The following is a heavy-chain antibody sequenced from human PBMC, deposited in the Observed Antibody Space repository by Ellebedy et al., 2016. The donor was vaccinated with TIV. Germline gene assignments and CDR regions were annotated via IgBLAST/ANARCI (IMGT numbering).Heavy chain of an antibody. D-gene: IGHD6-13*01. CDR2: ISSSSSYI. CDR3: AAAAGAGDDAFDI. V-gene: IGHV3-21*01. Sequence: GESLKISXAASGFTFNSYSMNWVRQAPGKGLEWVSSISSSSSYIYYADSVKGRFTISRDKAKNSLYLQMNSLRAEDTAVYYCAAAAGAGDDAFDIWGQGTMVTVSS. J-gene: IGHJ3*02. CDR1: GFTFNSYS.